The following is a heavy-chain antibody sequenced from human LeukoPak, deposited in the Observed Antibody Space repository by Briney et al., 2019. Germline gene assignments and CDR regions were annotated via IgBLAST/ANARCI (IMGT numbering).Heavy chain of an antibody. CDR1: GFTVSSNY. J-gene: IGHJ4*02. Sequence: TGGSLRLSCAASGFTVSSNYMSWVRQAPGKGLEWVSVIYSGGSTYYADSVKGRFTISRDNSKNTLYLQMNSLRAEDTAVYYCAKASGYSYGNFDYWGQGTLVTVSS. D-gene: IGHD5-18*01. CDR2: IYSGGST. CDR3: AKASGYSYGNFDY. V-gene: IGHV3-66*02.